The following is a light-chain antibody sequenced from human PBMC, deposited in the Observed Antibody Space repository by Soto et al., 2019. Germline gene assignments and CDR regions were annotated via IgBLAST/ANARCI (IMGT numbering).Light chain of an antibody. J-gene: IGLJ1*01. CDR1: SCDVRGYDY. CDR3: SSYSISTAYL. Sequence: QSALTQPASVSGSPGHSIPMSGTGTSCDVRGYDYVSWYQLHPGKAPKLMIFEVSNRPSGVSYRFSGSKSGNTASLTISGLQAEDEADYFCSSYSISTAYLFGTGTKV. CDR2: EVS. V-gene: IGLV2-14*01.